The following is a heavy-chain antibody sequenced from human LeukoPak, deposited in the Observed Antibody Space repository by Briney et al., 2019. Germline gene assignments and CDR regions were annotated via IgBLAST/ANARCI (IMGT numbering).Heavy chain of an antibody. D-gene: IGHD5-18*01. V-gene: IGHV1-18*01. CDR3: ARDPRIQLDSWFDP. Sequence: ASVKVSCKASGYTFTSYGISWVRQAPGQGLEWMGWISAYNGNTNYAQKLQGRVTMTTDTSTSTAYMELRSLRSDDTAVYYCARDPRIQLDSWFDPWGQGTLVTVSS. J-gene: IGHJ5*02. CDR1: GYTFTSYG. CDR2: ISAYNGNT.